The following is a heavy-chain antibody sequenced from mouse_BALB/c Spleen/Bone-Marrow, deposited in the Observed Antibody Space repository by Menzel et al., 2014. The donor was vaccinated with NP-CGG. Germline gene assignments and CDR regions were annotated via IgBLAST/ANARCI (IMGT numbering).Heavy chain of an antibody. J-gene: IGHJ4*01. V-gene: IGHV1-9*01. CDR1: GYTFSDYW. CDR2: ILPGGGST. D-gene: IGHD1-1*02. CDR3: AKGGHVMDY. Sequence: QVHVKQSGAELMKPGASVMISCKATGYTFSDYWIEWVKQRPGHGLEWIGEILPGGGSTNYNENFKGKATFTAGTSSNTAYMQLSSLTSEDSAVYYCAKGGHVMDYWGQGTSVTVSS.